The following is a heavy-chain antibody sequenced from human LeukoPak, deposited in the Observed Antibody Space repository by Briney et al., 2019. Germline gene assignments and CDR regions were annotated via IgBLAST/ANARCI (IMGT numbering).Heavy chain of an antibody. CDR2: ISSSSSYI. V-gene: IGHV3-21*04. Sequence: GGSLRLSCAASGFTFSSYSMNWVRQAPGKGLEWVSSISSSSSYIYYADSVKGRFTISRDNSKNTLYLQMNSLRAEDTAVYYCAKDRNPRYCSGGSCYITPIDYWGQGTLVTVSS. CDR1: GFTFSSYS. D-gene: IGHD2-15*01. CDR3: AKDRNPRYCSGGSCYITPIDY. J-gene: IGHJ4*02.